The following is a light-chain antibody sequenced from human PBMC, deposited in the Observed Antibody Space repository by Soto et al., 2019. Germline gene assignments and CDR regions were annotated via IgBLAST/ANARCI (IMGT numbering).Light chain of an antibody. Sequence: EIVMTQSPATLSVSPGERATLSCRASQSVSSNLAWYQQKPGQAPRLLIYGASTRATGIPARFSGSGFGTEFTLTISSLQSEDFAVYYCQQYNNWLWTFGQGTKV. V-gene: IGKV3-15*01. CDR2: GAS. J-gene: IGKJ1*01. CDR3: QQYNNWLWT. CDR1: QSVSSN.